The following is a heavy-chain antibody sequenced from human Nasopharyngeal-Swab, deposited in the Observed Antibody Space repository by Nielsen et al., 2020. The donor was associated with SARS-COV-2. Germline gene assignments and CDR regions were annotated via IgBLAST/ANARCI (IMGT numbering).Heavy chain of an antibody. D-gene: IGHD6-19*01. J-gene: IGHJ6*02. V-gene: IGHV3-30*18. CDR1: GFTFSSYD. Sequence: SLKIPCAAPGFTFSSYDMHWVRQAPGKGLEWVAVISYDGSNKYYADSVKGRFTISRDNSKNTLYLQMNSLRAEDTAVYYCAKDQKQWLVRGYGMDVWGQGTTVTVSS. CDR3: AKDQKQWLVRGYGMDV. CDR2: ISYDGSNK.